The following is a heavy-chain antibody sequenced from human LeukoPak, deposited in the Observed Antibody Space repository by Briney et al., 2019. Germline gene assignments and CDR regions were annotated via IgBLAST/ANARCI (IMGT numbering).Heavy chain of an antibody. J-gene: IGHJ5*02. D-gene: IGHD6-13*01. CDR1: GTSISSGGYY. V-gene: IGHV4-30-2*01. CDR3: ARLYSSSWYSPNWFDP. CDR2: MYHSGIS. Sequence: SETLSLTCSVSGTSISSGGYYYTWIRQPPGKGLEWIGYMYHSGISYYNPSLKNRLTISVDRSKNQFSLKLSSVTAADTAVYYCARLYSSSWYSPNWFDPWGQGTLVTVSS.